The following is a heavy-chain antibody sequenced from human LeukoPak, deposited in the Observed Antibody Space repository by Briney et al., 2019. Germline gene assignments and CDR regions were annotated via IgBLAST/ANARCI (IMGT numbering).Heavy chain of an antibody. CDR2: IQYDGSNK. D-gene: IGHD1-26*01. J-gene: IGHJ5*02. Sequence: GGSLRLSCAASGFTFSSYAMHWVRQAPGKGLEWVAFIQYDGSNKYYVDSVKGRFTISRDNSENTLHLQMNSLRAEDTAVYYCAKGPYSGSCDRWGQGTLVTVSS. CDR3: AKGPYSGSCDR. V-gene: IGHV3-30*02. CDR1: GFTFSSYA.